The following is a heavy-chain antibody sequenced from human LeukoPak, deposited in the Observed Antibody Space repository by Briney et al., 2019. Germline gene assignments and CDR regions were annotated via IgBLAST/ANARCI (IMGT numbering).Heavy chain of an antibody. CDR1: GGSISSYY. V-gene: IGHV4-59*01. J-gene: IGHJ4*02. CDR2: IYYSGST. D-gene: IGHD3-10*01. CDR3: ARGLSWFGEPEVVGYFDY. Sequence: SETLSLTCTVSGGSISSYYWSWIRQPPGKGLEWIGYIYYSGSTNYNPSLKSRVTISVDTSKNQFSLKLSSVTAADTAVYYCARGLSWFGEPEVVGYFDYWGQGTLVTVSS.